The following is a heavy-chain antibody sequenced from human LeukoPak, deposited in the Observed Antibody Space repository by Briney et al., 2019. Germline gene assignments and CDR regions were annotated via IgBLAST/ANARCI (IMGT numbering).Heavy chain of an antibody. D-gene: IGHD5-12*01. CDR2: ISSSGSTI. CDR3: ARDVRYSGYDYYYYYYMDV. CDR1: GFTFSDYY. Sequence: PGGSLRLSCAASGFTFSDYYMSWIRQAPGKGLEWVSYISSSGSTIYYADSVKGRFTISRDNAKNSLYLQMNSLRAEDTAVYYCARDVRYSGYDYYYYYYMDVWGKGTTVTVSS. J-gene: IGHJ6*03. V-gene: IGHV3-11*01.